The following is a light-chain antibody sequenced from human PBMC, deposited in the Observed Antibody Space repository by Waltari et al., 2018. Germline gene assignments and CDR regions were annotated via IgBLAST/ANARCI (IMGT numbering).Light chain of an antibody. Sequence: QSALTQPASVSGSPGQSITISCTGTSSDVGGYKYVPWYQQHPGKAPKLMIYDVSNRPSGVSNRFSGSKSGNTASLTISGLQAEDEADYYCSSYTSSSTPVFGGGTKLTVL. V-gene: IGLV2-14*03. CDR3: SSYTSSSTPV. CDR1: SSDVGGYKY. J-gene: IGLJ2*01. CDR2: DVS.